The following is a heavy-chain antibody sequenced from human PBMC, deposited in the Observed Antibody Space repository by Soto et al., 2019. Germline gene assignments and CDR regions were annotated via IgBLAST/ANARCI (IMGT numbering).Heavy chain of an antibody. D-gene: IGHD5-12*01. J-gene: IGHJ4*02. Sequence: SETLSLTCTVSGGSISSYYWSWIRQPPGKGLEWIGYIYYSGSTNYNPSLKSRVTISVDTSKNQFSLKLSSVTAADTAVYYCARVRGGERLHVDYWGQGTLVTVSS. CDR2: IYYSGST. V-gene: IGHV4-59*01. CDR3: ARVRGGERLHVDY. CDR1: GGSISSYY.